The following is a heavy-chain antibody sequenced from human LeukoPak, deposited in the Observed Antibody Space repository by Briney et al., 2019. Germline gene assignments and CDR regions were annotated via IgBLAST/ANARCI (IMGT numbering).Heavy chain of an antibody. Sequence: GGSLRLSCAASGFSFSDYEMNWVRQSPAKGLEWVSNISPNGGTKYYAGSVKGRFTISRDNAKNSLYLQMNTLRAEDTGVYFCSKLAVASADSWGQGTLVTVSS. CDR1: GFSFSDYE. J-gene: IGHJ4*02. CDR3: SKLAVASADS. CDR2: ISPNGGTK. V-gene: IGHV3-48*03. D-gene: IGHD6-19*01.